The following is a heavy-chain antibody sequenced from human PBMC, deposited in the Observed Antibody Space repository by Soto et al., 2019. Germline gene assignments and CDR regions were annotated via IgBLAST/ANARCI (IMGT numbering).Heavy chain of an antibody. V-gene: IGHV4-34*01. CDR1: GGSFSGYY. CDR2: INHSGST. J-gene: IGHJ6*03. CDR3: ARARGQYCSGGSCYFYYYYYYMDV. D-gene: IGHD2-15*01. Sequence: QVQLQQWGAGLLKPSETLSLTCAVYGGSFSGYYWGWIRQPPGKGLEWIGEINHSGSTNYNPSLNSRLNIPVDASKNQFSLKLNSVTAADTAVYHCARARGQYCSGGSCYFYYYYYYMDVWGKGTTVTVSS.